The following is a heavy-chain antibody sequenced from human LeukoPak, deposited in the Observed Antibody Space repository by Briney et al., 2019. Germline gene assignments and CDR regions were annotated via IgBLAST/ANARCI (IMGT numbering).Heavy chain of an antibody. CDR2: INPDSGGT. D-gene: IGHD1-14*01. J-gene: IGHJ5*02. Sequence: ASVKVSCKASGYTFSDYYMHWVRQAPGQGLEWMGWINPDSGGTKYAQRFQDRVTMTSDTSISTAYMELSRLRSDDTAVYYCARDHLLFRQPPNWFDPWGQGTLVTVSS. CDR1: GYTFSDYY. V-gene: IGHV1-2*02. CDR3: ARDHLLFRQPPNWFDP.